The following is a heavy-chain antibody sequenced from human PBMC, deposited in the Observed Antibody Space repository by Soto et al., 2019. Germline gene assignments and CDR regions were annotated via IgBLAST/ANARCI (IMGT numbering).Heavy chain of an antibody. CDR3: ARDRRYDILTGYYYYYGMDV. V-gene: IGHV1-2*04. J-gene: IGHJ6*02. Sequence: ASVKVSCTASGYTFTGYYMHWVRQAPGQGLEWMGWINPNSGGTNYAQKFQGWVTMTRDTSISTAYMELSRLRSDDTAVYYCARDRRYDILTGYYYYYGMDVWGQGTTVTVS. D-gene: IGHD3-9*01. CDR1: GYTFTGYY. CDR2: INPNSGGT.